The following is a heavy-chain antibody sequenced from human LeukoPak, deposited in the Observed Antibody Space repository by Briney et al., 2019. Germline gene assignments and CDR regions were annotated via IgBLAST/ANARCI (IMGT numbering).Heavy chain of an antibody. Sequence: PGRSLRLSCAASGFTFDDYAMHWVRQAPGKGLEWVSGISWNSGSIGYADSVKGRFTISRDNAKNSLSLQMNSLRGEDTAVYYCARGPQAYYYYYMDVWGKGTTVTISS. CDR1: GFTFDDYA. CDR3: ARGPQAYYYYYMDV. J-gene: IGHJ6*03. CDR2: ISWNSGSI. V-gene: IGHV3-9*01.